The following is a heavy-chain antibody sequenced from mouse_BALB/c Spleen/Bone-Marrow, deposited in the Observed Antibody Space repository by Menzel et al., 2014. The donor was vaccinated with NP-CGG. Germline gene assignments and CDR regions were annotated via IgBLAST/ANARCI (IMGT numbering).Heavy chain of an antibody. CDR2: ISSGSSTI. Sequence: DVQLVESGGGLVQPGGSRKLSCAASVFTFSSFGMHWVRQAPEKGLEWVAYISSGSSTIYYAGTVKGRFTISRDNPKNTLFLQMTSLMSEDTAMYYCASLLPGCYTMDYWGQGTSVTVSS. CDR3: ASLLPGCYTMDY. CDR1: VFTFSSFG. V-gene: IGHV5-17*02. J-gene: IGHJ4*01.